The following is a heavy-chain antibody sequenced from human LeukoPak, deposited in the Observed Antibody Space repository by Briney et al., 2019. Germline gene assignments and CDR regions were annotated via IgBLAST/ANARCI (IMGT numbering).Heavy chain of an antibody. J-gene: IGHJ4*02. V-gene: IGHV4-34*01. CDR1: GGSFSGYY. Sequence: SETLSLTCAVYGGSFSGYYWSWIRQPPGKGLEWIGEINHSGSTNYNPSLKSRVTISVDTSKNQFSLKLSSVSAADTAVYYCARGDVGATTSDYWGQGTLVTVSS. CDR2: INHSGST. D-gene: IGHD1-26*01. CDR3: ARGDVGATTSDY.